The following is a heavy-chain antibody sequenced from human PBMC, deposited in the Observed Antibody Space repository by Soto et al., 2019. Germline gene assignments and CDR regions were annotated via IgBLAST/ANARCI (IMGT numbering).Heavy chain of an antibody. J-gene: IGHJ6*02. Sequence: AAVKVSCKASGYTFTSYYMHWVRQAPGQGLEWMGIINPSGGSTSYAQKFQGRVTMTSDTSTSTVYMELSSLRSEDTAVYYCARDGYDNSALGYSYGMDVWGQGTTVTVSS. CDR2: INPSGGST. D-gene: IGHD3-22*01. V-gene: IGHV1-46*01. CDR1: GYTFTSYY. CDR3: ARDGYDNSALGYSYGMDV.